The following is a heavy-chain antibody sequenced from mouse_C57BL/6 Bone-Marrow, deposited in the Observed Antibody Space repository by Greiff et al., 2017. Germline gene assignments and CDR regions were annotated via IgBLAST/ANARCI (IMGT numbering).Heavy chain of an antibody. CDR2: IDPNSGGT. Sequence: QVQLQQPGAALVKPGASVKLSCKASGYTFTSYWMHWVKQRPGRGLGWIGRIDPNSGGTKYNEKFKSKATLTVDKPSSTAYMQLSSLTSEDSAVYYCAHGNYFYWYFAVWGTGTTVTVSS. V-gene: IGHV1-72*01. D-gene: IGHD2-1*01. J-gene: IGHJ1*03. CDR3: AHGNYFYWYFAV. CDR1: GYTFTSYW.